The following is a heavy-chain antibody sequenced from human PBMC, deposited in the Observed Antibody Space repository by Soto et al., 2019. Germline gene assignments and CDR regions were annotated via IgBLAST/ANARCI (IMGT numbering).Heavy chain of an antibody. Sequence: SETLSLTCTVSGGSISSYYWSWIRQPPGKGLEWIGYIYYSGSTNYNPSLKSRVTISVDTSKNQFSLKLSSVTAADTAVYYCARVRSDSSSWYYYYYGMDLWGQAPTGTVSS. CDR1: GGSISSYY. D-gene: IGHD6-13*01. CDR2: IYYSGST. J-gene: IGHJ6*02. V-gene: IGHV4-59*01. CDR3: ARVRSDSSSWYYYYYGMDL.